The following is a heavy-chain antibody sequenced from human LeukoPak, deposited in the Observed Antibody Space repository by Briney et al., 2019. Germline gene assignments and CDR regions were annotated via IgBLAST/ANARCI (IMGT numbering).Heavy chain of an antibody. CDR2: IAVGSGNT. V-gene: IGHV1-58*02. J-gene: IGHJ3*02. CDR1: GFTFTRYT. CDR3: AAPGYSYAYGIDGFDI. Sequence: SAKVSCKASGFTFTRYTMQWVRQARGQRLEWIGWIAVGSGNTNYAQKFQERVTITRDMSTSTAYMELSSLRSEDTAVYYCAAPGYSYAYGIDGFDIWGQGTMVTVSS. D-gene: IGHD5-18*01.